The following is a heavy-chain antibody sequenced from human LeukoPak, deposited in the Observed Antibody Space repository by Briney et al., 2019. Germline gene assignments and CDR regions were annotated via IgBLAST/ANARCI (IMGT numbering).Heavy chain of an antibody. CDR1: GGSLSGSY. V-gene: IGHV4-59*01. J-gene: IGHJ4*02. D-gene: IGHD3-9*01. CDR2: IFYSGNP. Sequence: SETLSLTCTVSGGSLSGSYWAWIRQPPGKGLEWIGYIFYSGNPNYNPSLKSRISMSVDTSKNQFSPNLNSVTAADTAVYYCARSGTLTAYLHWGQGALVTVSS. CDR3: ARSGTLTAYLH.